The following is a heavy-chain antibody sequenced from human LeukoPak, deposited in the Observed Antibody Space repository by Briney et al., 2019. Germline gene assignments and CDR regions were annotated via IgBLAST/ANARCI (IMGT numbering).Heavy chain of an antibody. CDR3: ARVGGYYYGFSE. Sequence: GGSLRLSCAASGFTFSSYGMHWVRQAPGKGLEWVAVIWYDGSNKYYADSVKGRFTISRDNSKNTLYLQMNSLRAEDTAVYYCARVGGYYYGFSEWGQGTLVTVSS. J-gene: IGHJ4*02. V-gene: IGHV3-33*01. CDR2: IWYDGSNK. D-gene: IGHD3-22*01. CDR1: GFTFSSYG.